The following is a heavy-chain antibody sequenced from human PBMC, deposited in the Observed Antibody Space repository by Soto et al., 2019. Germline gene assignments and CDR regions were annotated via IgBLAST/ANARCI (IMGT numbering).Heavy chain of an antibody. Sequence: GESLKISCKASGYIIKNYWIGWVRQMPGQGLEWMGIIFPDDSDTRYSPSFQGHVTISVDKSISTAYVQSSSLKASDSAIYYCFRGGVTSRTFDYWGQGTLVTVSS. J-gene: IGHJ4*02. D-gene: IGHD3-3*01. CDR2: IFPDDSDT. CDR1: GYIIKNYW. CDR3: FRGGVTSRTFDY. V-gene: IGHV5-51*01.